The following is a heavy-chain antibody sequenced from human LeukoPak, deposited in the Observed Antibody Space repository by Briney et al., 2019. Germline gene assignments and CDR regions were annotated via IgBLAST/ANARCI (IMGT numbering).Heavy chain of an antibody. Sequence: SETLSLTCTVSGGSISSYYWNWVRQPPGKGLEWIADMYYSGSTNYNPDFKSRVSISVDKANNQFSLKLSSMTAADTAVDYCSRYYYGSGSPPAPYFDYWGQGTLVTVSS. V-gene: IGHV4-59*12. D-gene: IGHD3-10*01. CDR3: SRYYYGSGSPPAPYFDY. CDR1: GGSISSYY. J-gene: IGHJ4*02. CDR2: MYYSGST.